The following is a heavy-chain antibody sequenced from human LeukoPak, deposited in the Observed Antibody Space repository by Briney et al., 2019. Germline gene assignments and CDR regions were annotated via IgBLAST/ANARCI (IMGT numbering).Heavy chain of an antibody. CDR2: INSDGSST. D-gene: IGHD3-22*01. CDR3: AFHNSSGNFGY. CDR1: GFTFSSYW. V-gene: IGHV3-74*01. J-gene: IGHJ4*02. Sequence: PGGSLRLSCAASGFTFSSYWMHWVRQAAGKGLVWVSRINSDGSSTSYADSVKGRFTISRDNAKNTLYLQMNSLRPEDTAVYYCAFHNSSGNFGYWGQGTLVTVSS.